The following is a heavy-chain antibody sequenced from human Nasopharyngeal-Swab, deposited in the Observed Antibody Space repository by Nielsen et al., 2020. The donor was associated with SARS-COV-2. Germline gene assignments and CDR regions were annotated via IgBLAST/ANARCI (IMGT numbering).Heavy chain of an antibody. CDR1: GFTFSSYS. D-gene: IGHD6-19*01. J-gene: IGHJ4*02. CDR3: ARGGYSGGYEVDY. V-gene: IGHV3-21*01. CDR2: ISSSSSYI. Sequence: GGSLRLSCAASGFTFSSYSMNWVRQAPGKGLEWVSSISSSSSYIYYADSVKGRFTISRDNAKNSLYLQMNSLRAEDTAVYYCARGGYSGGYEVDYWGQGTLVTVSS.